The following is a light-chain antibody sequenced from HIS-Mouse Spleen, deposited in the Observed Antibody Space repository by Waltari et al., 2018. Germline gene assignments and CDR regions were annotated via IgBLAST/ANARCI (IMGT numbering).Light chain of an antibody. V-gene: IGLV2-23*01. CDR1: STDVGRYNL. CDR2: EGS. Sequence: QSALTQPASVSGSPGQSLTISCTGTSTDVGRYNLVPWYQQHPGKAPKLMIYEGSKRPSGVSNRFSGSKSGNTASLTISGLQAEDEADYYCCSYAGSSTWVFGGGTKLTVL. CDR3: CSYAGSSTWV. J-gene: IGLJ3*02.